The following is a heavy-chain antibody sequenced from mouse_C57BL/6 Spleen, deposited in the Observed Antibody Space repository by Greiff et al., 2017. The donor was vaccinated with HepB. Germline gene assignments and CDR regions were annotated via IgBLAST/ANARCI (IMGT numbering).Heavy chain of an antibody. CDR3: ARWNNDGYFYARDY. D-gene: IGHD2-3*01. V-gene: IGHV1-47*01. Sequence: VQLQQPGAELVKPGASVKMSCKASGYTFTTYSIEWMKQNHGKSLEWIGNFHPYNDDTKYNEKFKGKATLTVDTSSSTAYMELRGLTSEDSAVFYCARWNNDGYFYARDYWGQGTSVTDSS. CDR1: GYTFTTYS. J-gene: IGHJ4*01. CDR2: FHPYNDDT.